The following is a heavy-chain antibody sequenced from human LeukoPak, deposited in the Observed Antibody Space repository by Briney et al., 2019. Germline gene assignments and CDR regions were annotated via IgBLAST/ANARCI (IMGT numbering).Heavy chain of an antibody. CDR2: IYYSGST. V-gene: IGHV4-30-4*01. CDR3: ARVPVVTAIRESYYFDY. Sequence: SQTLSLTCTVSGGSISSSDYYWSWIRQPPGKGLEWIGYIYYSGSTYYNPSLKSRVTISVDTSKNQFSLKLSSVTAADTAVYYCARVPVVTAIRESYYFDYWGQGTLVTVSS. J-gene: IGHJ4*02. D-gene: IGHD2-21*02. CDR1: GGSISSSDYY.